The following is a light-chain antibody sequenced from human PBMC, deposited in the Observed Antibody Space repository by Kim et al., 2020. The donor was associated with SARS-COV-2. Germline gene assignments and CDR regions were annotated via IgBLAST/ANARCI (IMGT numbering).Light chain of an antibody. CDR1: KLGDKY. Sequence: PGQTDSITCSGDKLGDKYACWYQQKPGQSPVLVIYQDSKRPSGIPERFSGSNSGNTATLTISGTQAMDEADYYCQAWDSSTASYVFGTGTKVTVL. V-gene: IGLV3-1*01. J-gene: IGLJ1*01. CDR2: QDS. CDR3: QAWDSSTASYV.